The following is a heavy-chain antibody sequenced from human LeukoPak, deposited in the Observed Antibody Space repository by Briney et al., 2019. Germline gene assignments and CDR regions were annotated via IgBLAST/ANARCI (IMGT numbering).Heavy chain of an antibody. CDR2: ISGSGDRT. CDR1: GFSFSSYA. D-gene: IGHD2-2*01. J-gene: IGHJ4*02. V-gene: IGHV3-23*01. CDR3: ARDRSGCSSTSCYLLPYFDY. Sequence: PGGSLRLSCPTSGFSFSSYAMSWVRQAPGKGLQWVSAISGSGDRTYYADSVEGRFTISRDNAKNSLYLQMNSLRAEDTAVYYCARDRSGCSSTSCYLLPYFDYWGQGTLVTVSS.